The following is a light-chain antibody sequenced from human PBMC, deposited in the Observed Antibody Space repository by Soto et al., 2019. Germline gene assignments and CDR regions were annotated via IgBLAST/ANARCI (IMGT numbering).Light chain of an antibody. CDR2: GES. CDR3: QQSNNWPRGT. Sequence: IVLTQSPGTLSLSPGESATLSCRASQRVASSHIASYRQNPGQAPCLITYGESNSATGIPARFRGGGDGTEFTLAISSLQYEELAFYYCQQSNNWPRGTLGQGTDADIK. V-gene: IGKV3D-15*01. CDR1: QRVASSH. J-gene: IGKJ1*01.